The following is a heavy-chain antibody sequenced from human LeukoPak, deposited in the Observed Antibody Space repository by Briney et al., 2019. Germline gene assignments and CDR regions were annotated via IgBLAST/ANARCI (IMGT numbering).Heavy chain of an antibody. CDR1: GGSFSGYY. V-gene: IGHV4-59*08. CDR2: ISFSGST. Sequence: PSETLSLTCAVYGGSFSGYYWSWLRQSPGKGLEWIGYISFSGSTNYSPSLKSRVNISVDTSKNQFSLSLNSLTAADTAIYYCARQVGSSRLDYWGQGTLVTVSS. CDR3: ARQVGSSRLDY. D-gene: IGHD1-26*01. J-gene: IGHJ4*02.